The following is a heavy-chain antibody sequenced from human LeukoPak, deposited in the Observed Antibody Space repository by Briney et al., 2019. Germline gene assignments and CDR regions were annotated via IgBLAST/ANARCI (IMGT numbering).Heavy chain of an antibody. V-gene: IGHV3-48*01. CDR2: ISGSTSVI. CDR3: ARGLYYIDV. Sequence: GGSLRLSCAASGFTFSTHTMAWVRQAPGKGLEWVSYISGSTSVIYYGDSVKGRFTISRDNANNSLYLQMNSLRTEDTAIYYCARGLYYIDVWGNGTAVTVS. J-gene: IGHJ6*03. CDR1: GFTFSTHT.